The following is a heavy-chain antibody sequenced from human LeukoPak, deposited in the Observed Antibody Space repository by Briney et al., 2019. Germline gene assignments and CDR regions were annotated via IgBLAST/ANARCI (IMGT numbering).Heavy chain of an antibody. J-gene: IGHJ3*02. CDR3: AKDRVAVAGIAAFDI. D-gene: IGHD6-19*01. CDR1: GFTFSTYA. CDR2: ISGSGDST. Sequence: GGSLRLSCAASGFTFSTYAMSWVRQAPGKGLEWVSSISGSGDSTSYADSAKGRFTVSRDNFKNMLYLQMNSLRAEDTAVYYCAKDRVAVAGIAAFDIWGQGTMVTVSS. V-gene: IGHV3-23*01.